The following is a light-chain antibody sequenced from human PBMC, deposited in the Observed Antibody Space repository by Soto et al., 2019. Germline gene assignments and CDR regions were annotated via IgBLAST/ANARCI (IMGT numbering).Light chain of an antibody. CDR2: GAS. V-gene: IGKV3D-20*02. Sequence: EIVMTQSPATLSVSPGERATLSCRASQSVSSSYLAWYQQKPGQAPRLLIYGASSRATGIPDRFSGSGSGTDFTLTISSLQPEDFATYYCQQLNSYPLTFGQGTRPEI. CDR3: QQLNSYPLT. J-gene: IGKJ5*01. CDR1: QSVSSSY.